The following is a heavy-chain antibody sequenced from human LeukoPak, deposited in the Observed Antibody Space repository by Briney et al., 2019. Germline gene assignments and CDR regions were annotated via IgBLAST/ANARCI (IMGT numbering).Heavy chain of an antibody. CDR2: INPNSGGT. V-gene: IGHV1-2*02. Sequence: GASVKVSCKASGYTFTGYYMHWVRQAPGQGLEWMGWINPNSGGTNYAQKFQGRVTMTRDTSISTAYMELSRLRSDDTAVYYCARSVLRYFDWGQNWFDPWGQGTLVTVSS. CDR3: ARSVLRYFDWGQNWFDP. D-gene: IGHD3-9*01. CDR1: GYTFTGYY. J-gene: IGHJ5*02.